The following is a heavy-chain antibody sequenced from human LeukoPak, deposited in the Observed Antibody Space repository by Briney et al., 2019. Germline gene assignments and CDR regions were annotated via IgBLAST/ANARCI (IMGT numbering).Heavy chain of an antibody. J-gene: IGHJ6*03. V-gene: IGHV3-49*04. D-gene: IGHD2/OR15-2a*01. Sequence: GGSLRLSCTASGFTFGDYVMSWVRQAPGKGLEWVKNAASVKGRFTISRDDSRSIAYLQMNSLKTEDTAVYYCTQIRRDKIAFGRNYYYYYYMDVWGKGTTVTVSS. CDR3: TQIRRDKIAFGRNYYYYYYMDV. CDR1: GFTFGDYV.